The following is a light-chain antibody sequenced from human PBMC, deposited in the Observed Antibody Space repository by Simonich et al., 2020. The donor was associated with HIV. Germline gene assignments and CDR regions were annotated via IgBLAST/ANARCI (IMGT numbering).Light chain of an antibody. V-gene: IGKV1-39*01. CDR3: QQYYSISLT. CDR1: QSISSY. J-gene: IGKJ4*01. Sequence: DIQMTQSPSSLSASVGDGVTITCRTSQSISSYLNWYQHKPGKAPKLLIYAASSLQSGVPSRFSGSGSGTDFTLTISSLQAEDVAVYYCQQYYSISLTFGGGTKVEIK. CDR2: AAS.